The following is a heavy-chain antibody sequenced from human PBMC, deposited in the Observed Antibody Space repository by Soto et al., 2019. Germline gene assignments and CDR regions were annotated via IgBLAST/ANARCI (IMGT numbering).Heavy chain of an antibody. D-gene: IGHD1-26*01. CDR3: AKDIVDSGSLVFVAYYYYGMDV. CDR1: GSTFSSYA. V-gene: IGHV3-23*01. Sequence: GGSLRLSCAASGSTFSSYAMSWVRQAPGKGLEWVSAISGSGGSTYYADSVKGRFTISRDNSKNTLYLQMNSLRAGDTAVYYCAKDIVDSGSLVFVAYYYYGMDVWGQGTTVTVSS. CDR2: ISGSGGST. J-gene: IGHJ6*02.